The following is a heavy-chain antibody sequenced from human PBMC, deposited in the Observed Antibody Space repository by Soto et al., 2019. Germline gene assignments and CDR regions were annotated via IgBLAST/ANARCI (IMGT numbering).Heavy chain of an antibody. V-gene: IGHV4-39*01. CDR1: GGSISSSSYY. D-gene: IGHD2-15*01. CDR2: IYYSGST. CDR3: ARLTAVVVAARFDY. Sequence: SETLSLTCTVSGGSISSSSYYWGWIRQPPGKGLEWIGSIYYSGSTYYNPSLKSRVTISVDTSKNQFSLKLSSVTAADTAVYYCARLTAVVVAARFDYWGQGTLVTVS. J-gene: IGHJ4*02.